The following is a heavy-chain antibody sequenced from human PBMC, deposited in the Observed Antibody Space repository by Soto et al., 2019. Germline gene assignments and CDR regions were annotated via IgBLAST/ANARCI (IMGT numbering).Heavy chain of an antibody. Sequence: EVQLVESGGGLVQPGGSLRLSCAASGFTFSSYAMHWVRLAPGKGLEYVSAISSNGGSTYYANSVKGRVTISRDNSKNTLYLQMGSLRAEDMAVYYCARGPGYYFDYWGQGTLVTVSS. CDR3: ARGPGYYFDY. J-gene: IGHJ4*02. CDR2: ISSNGGST. V-gene: IGHV3-64*01. CDR1: GFTFSSYA.